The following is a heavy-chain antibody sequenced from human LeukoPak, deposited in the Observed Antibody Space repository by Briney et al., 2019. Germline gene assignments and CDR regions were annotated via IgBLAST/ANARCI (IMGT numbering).Heavy chain of an antibody. J-gene: IGHJ5*02. V-gene: IGHV1-8*01. CDR2: MNPNSGNT. Sequence: XXSXXXXGXTVTSXXINWVRQAPGQGREWRGWMNPNSGNTGYAQKFQGRVSMTRNTSISTAYMELSSLRSEDTAVYYCARAAVYCSSTSCFNWFDPWGQGTLVTVSS. CDR1: GXTVTSXX. CDR3: ARAAVYCSSTSCFNWFDP. D-gene: IGHD2-2*01.